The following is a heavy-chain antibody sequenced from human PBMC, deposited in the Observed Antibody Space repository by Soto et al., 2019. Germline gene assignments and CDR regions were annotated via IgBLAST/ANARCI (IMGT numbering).Heavy chain of an antibody. CDR2: INHTGST. V-gene: IGHV4-34*01. J-gene: IGHJ4*02. CDR3: ARDNITGLFDY. Sequence: QVPLQQWGAGLLKPSETLSLTCAVYGGSFSGYSWTWIRQPPGTGLEWIGEINHTGSTNYNPSLKSRVTISVDTSKNQFSLKLTSVTAADTAVYYCARDNITGLFDYWGQGTLVTVSS. CDR1: GGSFSGYS. D-gene: IGHD2-8*02.